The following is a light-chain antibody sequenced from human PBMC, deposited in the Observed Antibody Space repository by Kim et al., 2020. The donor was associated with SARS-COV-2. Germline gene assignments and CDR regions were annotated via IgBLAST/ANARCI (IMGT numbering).Light chain of an antibody. CDR2: DAS. Sequence: VSLGERATLSCRASESVRSKLAWYQQNPGQAPRLLIYDASTRATGAPARFSGSGSGTDFTLTISSVQPGDLVIYYCQQYNIWPWTFGLGTKVDIK. CDR3: QQYNIWPWT. CDR1: ESVRSK. V-gene: IGKV3-15*01. J-gene: IGKJ1*01.